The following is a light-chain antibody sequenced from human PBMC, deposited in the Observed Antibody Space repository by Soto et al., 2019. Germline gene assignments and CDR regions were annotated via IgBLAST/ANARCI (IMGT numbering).Light chain of an antibody. CDR2: EVS. CDR3: SSYTSSSTWV. V-gene: IGLV2-14*02. Sequence: QSALTQPASVSGSPGQSITISCTGTSSDFGNYNLVSWYQQHPGKVPKLMIFEVSNRPSGVSNRFSGSKSGNTASLTISGLQAEDEADYYCSSYTSSSTWVFGGGTKVTVL. J-gene: IGLJ3*02. CDR1: SSDFGNYNL.